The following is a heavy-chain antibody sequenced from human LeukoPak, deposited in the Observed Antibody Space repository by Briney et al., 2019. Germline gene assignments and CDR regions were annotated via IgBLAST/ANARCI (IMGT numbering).Heavy chain of an antibody. J-gene: IGHJ5*02. Sequence: ASVKVSCKASGYPFTDQFINWVRQAPGRGLEWMGWINPNSGDTNYEQRFQGRVTMTRDTSISTAYMDLTRLASDDTAVYYCARDEGYCGSTTCNSNWFDPWGQGTLVTVSS. V-gene: IGHV1-2*02. CDR3: ARDEGYCGSTTCNSNWFDP. D-gene: IGHD2-2*01. CDR1: GYPFTDQF. CDR2: INPNSGDT.